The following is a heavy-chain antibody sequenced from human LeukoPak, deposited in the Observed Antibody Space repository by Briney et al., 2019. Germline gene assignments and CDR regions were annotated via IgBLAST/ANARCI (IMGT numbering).Heavy chain of an antibody. D-gene: IGHD3-10*01. J-gene: IGHJ5*02. CDR2: ISAYNGNT. V-gene: IGHV1-18*01. Sequence: ASMKVSCKASGYTFTSYGISWVRQAPGQGLEWMGWISAYNGNTNYAQKLQGRVTMTTDTSTSTAYMELRSLRSDDTAVYYCAFITMVRGVISNWFDPWGQGTLVTVSS. CDR3: AFITMVRGVISNWFDP. CDR1: GYTFTSYG.